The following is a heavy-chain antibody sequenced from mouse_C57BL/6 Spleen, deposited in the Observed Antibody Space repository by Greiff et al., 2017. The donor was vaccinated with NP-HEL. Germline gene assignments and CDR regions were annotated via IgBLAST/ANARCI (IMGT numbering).Heavy chain of an antibody. Sequence: VQLQESDAELVKPGASVKISCKVSGYTFTDHTIHWMKQRPEQGLDWIGYIYPRDGSTKYNEKFKGKATLTADKSSSTAYMQLNSLTSEDSAVYFCARLYYDYDVGYAMDYWGQGTSVTVSS. D-gene: IGHD2-4*01. CDR1: GYTFTDHT. CDR3: ARLYYDYDVGYAMDY. CDR2: IYPRDGST. J-gene: IGHJ4*01. V-gene: IGHV1-78*01.